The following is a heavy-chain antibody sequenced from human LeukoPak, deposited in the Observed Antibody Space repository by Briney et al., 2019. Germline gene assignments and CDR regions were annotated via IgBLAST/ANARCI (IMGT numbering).Heavy chain of an antibody. Sequence: LRLSCAASGFTFSDFYMGWIRQAPGKGLEWIGYIYHSGSTYYNPSLKSRVTISVDRSKNQFSLKLSSVTAADTAVYYCARIVAAAGLFDYWGQGTLVTVSS. V-gene: IGHV4-30-2*01. D-gene: IGHD6-13*01. CDR1: GFTFSDFY. J-gene: IGHJ4*02. CDR3: ARIVAAAGLFDY. CDR2: IYHSGST.